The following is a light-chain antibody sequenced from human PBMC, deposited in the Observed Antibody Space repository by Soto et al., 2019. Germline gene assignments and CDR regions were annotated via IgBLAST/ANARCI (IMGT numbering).Light chain of an antibody. CDR1: QSISSY. CDR3: QQSYSTPIT. J-gene: IGKJ5*01. V-gene: IGKV1-39*01. Sequence: DIQITHSSSSLSASVVDGITIPCRASQSISSYLNWYQQKPGKAPKLLIYAASSLQSGVPSRFSGSGSGTDFTLTISSLQPEDFATYYCQQSYSTPITFGQGTRLEIK. CDR2: AAS.